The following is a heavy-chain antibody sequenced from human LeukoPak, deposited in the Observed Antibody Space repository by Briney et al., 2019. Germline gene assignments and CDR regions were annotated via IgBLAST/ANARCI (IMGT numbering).Heavy chain of an antibody. CDR3: ARARSLAVAGRGLGY. Sequence: ASVKVSCKASGGTFSSYAISWVRQAPGQGLEWMGGIIPIFGTANYAQKFQGRVTMTRDTSTSTVYMELSSLRSEDTAVYYCARARSLAVAGRGLGYWGQGTLVTVSS. CDR1: GGTFSSYA. J-gene: IGHJ4*02. CDR2: IIPIFGTA. D-gene: IGHD6-19*01. V-gene: IGHV1-69*05.